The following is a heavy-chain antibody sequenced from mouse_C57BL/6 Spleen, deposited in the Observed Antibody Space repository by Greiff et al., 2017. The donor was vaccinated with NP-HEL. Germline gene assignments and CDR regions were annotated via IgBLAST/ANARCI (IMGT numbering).Heavy chain of an antibody. Sequence: EVNLVESEGGLVQPGRSMKLSCTASGFTFSDYYMAWVRQVPEKGLEWVANINYDGSSTYYLDSLKSRFIISRDNAKNILYLQMSSLKSEDTATYYCARVYGNYFAYWGQGTLVTVSA. CDR3: ARVYGNYFAY. V-gene: IGHV5-16*01. CDR1: GFTFSDYY. J-gene: IGHJ3*01. CDR2: INYDGSST. D-gene: IGHD2-1*01.